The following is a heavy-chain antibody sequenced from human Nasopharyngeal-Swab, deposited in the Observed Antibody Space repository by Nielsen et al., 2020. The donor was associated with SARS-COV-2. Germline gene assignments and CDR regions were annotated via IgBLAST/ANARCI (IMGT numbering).Heavy chain of an antibody. V-gene: IGHV4-39*01. D-gene: IGHD6-13*01. J-gene: IGHJ4*01. CDR3: ARLDVSAAGRDY. Sequence: WIRQPPGKGLEWIGSIYYSGSTYYNPSLKSRVTISVDTSKNQFSLKLSSVTAADTAVYYCARLDVSAAGRDYWGHGTLVTVSS. CDR2: IYYSGST.